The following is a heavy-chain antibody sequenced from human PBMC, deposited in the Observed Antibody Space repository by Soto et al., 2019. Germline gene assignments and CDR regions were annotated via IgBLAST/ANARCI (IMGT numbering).Heavy chain of an antibody. CDR1: GFPFSSYV. Sequence: EVQLLESGGGLVQRGGSLRLSCAASGFPFSSYVMSWVRQAPGKGLEWVSGISGGGSNTFYADSVKGRFTISRDNSENTLYLQMNSLKDEDTAVYFCAKDQAGGWISHGYDHWGQGSRVDVSA. V-gene: IGHV3-23*01. CDR2: ISGGGSNT. J-gene: IGHJ5*02. D-gene: IGHD5-12*01. CDR3: AKDQAGGWISHGYDH.